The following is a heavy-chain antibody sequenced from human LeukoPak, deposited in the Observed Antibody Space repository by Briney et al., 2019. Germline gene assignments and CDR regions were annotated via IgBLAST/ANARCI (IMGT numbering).Heavy chain of an antibody. CDR2: IYPADSVT. J-gene: IGHJ5*02. V-gene: IGHV5-51*01. CDR3: ARFSVGWFDP. Sequence: GESLKISCKGSGYSFTSYWIGWVRQMPGKGLEWMGSIYPADSVTRYSPSFQGQVIISADKSISTAYLQWSSLKASDTAMYYCARFSVGWFDPWGQGTLVTVSS. CDR1: GYSFTSYW.